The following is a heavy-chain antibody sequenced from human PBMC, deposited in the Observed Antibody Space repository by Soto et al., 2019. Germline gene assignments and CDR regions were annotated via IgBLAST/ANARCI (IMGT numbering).Heavy chain of an antibody. V-gene: IGHV3-23*01. CDR3: AKEADISGYHPDY. CDR1: GFTFSSYA. CDR2: ISGSGGST. Sequence: GGSLRLSCAASGFTFSSYAMTWVRQAPGKGLEWVSVISGSGGSTHYADSVKGRSTISRDNSKNTLYLQVNSLRAEDTAVYYCAKEADISGYHPDYWGQGTQVTVSS. J-gene: IGHJ4*02. D-gene: IGHD3-22*01.